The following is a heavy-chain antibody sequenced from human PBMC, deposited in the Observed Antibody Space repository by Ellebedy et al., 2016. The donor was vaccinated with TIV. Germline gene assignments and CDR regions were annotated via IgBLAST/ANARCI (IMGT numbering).Heavy chain of an antibody. V-gene: IGHV4-39*01. Sequence: MPSETLSLTCTVSGGSISDMNYYWGWIRQPPGKGLEWIGCIHYSGRTFYHPSLKSLGAISVDTSMNQFSLTLSSVHAADTAIYSCVSRVVAVRHFDYWGQGTLVTVSS. CDR3: VSRVVAVRHFDY. D-gene: IGHD6-6*01. CDR2: IHYSGRT. J-gene: IGHJ4*02. CDR1: GGSISDMNYY.